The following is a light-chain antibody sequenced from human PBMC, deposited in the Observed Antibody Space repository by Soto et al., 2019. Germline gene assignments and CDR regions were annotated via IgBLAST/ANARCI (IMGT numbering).Light chain of an antibody. V-gene: IGKV3-20*01. J-gene: IGKJ5*01. Sequence: EIVLTQSPGSLSLSPGERATLSCRASQGFNNNYLAWYQQKPGQAPRLVIYGASSRATGIPDRFSASGSGTDFTLTISRLEPEDFAVYYCHQYGSSPTFGQGTRLEI. CDR2: GAS. CDR1: QGFNNNY. CDR3: HQYGSSPT.